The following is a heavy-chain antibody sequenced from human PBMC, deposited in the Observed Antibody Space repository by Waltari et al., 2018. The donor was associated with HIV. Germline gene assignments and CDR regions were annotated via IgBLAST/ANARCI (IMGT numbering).Heavy chain of an antibody. CDR2: IRYDGSNK. CDR1: GFTFSSYG. J-gene: IGHJ3*02. V-gene: IGHV3-30*02. CDR3: AKDPPHVHRGGGAFDI. D-gene: IGHD3-10*01. Sequence: QVQLVESGGGVVQPGGSLRLSCAASGFTFSSYGMHWVRQAPGKGLEWVAFIRYDGSNKYYADSVKGRFTISRDNSKNTLYLQMNSLRAEDTAVYYCAKDPPHVHRGGGAFDIWGQGTMVTVSS.